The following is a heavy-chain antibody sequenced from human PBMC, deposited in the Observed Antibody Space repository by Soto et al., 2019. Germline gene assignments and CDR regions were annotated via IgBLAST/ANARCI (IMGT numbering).Heavy chain of an antibody. V-gene: IGHV3-74*01. Sequence: EVQLVESGGGSVQPGASLRLSCVASGITFTNYSMHWVRQVPGKGLEWVARVDSDGRGTSYADFVKGRFTISRDNAKNTLDRQLNILRVYDTDRYDCGSVVEQWGEGIPVTVTS. D-gene: IGHD6-25*01. CDR2: VDSDGRGT. J-gene: IGHJ4*02. CDR3: GSVVEQ. CDR1: GITFTNYS.